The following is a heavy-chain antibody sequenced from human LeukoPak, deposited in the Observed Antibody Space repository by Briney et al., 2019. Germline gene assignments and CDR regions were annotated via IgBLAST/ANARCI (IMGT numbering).Heavy chain of an antibody. V-gene: IGHV3-30*18. CDR3: AKTRRVTTIAIDY. D-gene: IGHD4-17*01. Sequence: GGSLRLSCAASGFTFSSYGMHWVRQAPGKGLEWVAVISYDGSDKNYADSVKGRFTISRDNSKNTLYLQMNSLRPEDTAVYYCAKTRRVTTIAIDYWGQGTLVTVSS. CDR2: ISYDGSDK. J-gene: IGHJ4*02. CDR1: GFTFSSYG.